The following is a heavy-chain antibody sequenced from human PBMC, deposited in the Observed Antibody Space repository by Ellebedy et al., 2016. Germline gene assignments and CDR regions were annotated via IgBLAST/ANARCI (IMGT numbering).Heavy chain of an antibody. CDR1: GFTFSSYG. CDR3: AKARGNLRYFDPLDY. CDR2: ISYDGSNK. J-gene: IGHJ4*02. Sequence: GGSLRLSCAASGFTFSSYGMHWVRQAPGKGLEWVAVISYDGSNKYYADSVKGRFTISRDNSKNTLYLQMNSLRAEDTAVYYCAKARGNLRYFDPLDYWGQGTLVTVSS. V-gene: IGHV3-30*18. D-gene: IGHD3-9*01.